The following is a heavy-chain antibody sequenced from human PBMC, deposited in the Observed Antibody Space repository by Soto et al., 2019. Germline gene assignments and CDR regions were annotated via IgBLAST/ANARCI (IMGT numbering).Heavy chain of an antibody. Sequence: EVQLVESGGGLVQPGGSLKLSCAASGFTFSGSTMHWVRQASGKGLEWVGRIRSKANSYATAYAASVKGRFTISRDDSKNTAYLQMNSLTTEDTAVYYCTSTGPDSSGDYWGQGTLVTVSS. CDR2: IRSKANSYAT. D-gene: IGHD6-19*01. J-gene: IGHJ4*02. V-gene: IGHV3-73*01. CDR3: TSTGPDSSGDY. CDR1: GFTFSGST.